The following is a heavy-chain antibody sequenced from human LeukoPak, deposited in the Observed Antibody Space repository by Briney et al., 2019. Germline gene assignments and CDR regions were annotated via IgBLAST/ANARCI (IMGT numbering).Heavy chain of an antibody. CDR3: ARQNSYAFDI. Sequence: GASLQISCKGSGSLFTTYWNGWVRQLRGKGLEWRGIIYPGDSDTRYSPSFQGQVTISADESISTAYLRWSSLKASDTAMYFCARQNSYAFDIWGQGTMVTVSS. J-gene: IGHJ3*02. CDR2: IYPGDSDT. CDR1: GSLFTTYW. V-gene: IGHV5-51*01.